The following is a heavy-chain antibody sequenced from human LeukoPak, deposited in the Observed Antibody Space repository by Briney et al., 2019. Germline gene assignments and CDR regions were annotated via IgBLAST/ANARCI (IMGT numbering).Heavy chain of an antibody. CDR3: AKGSDGYCGGDCAFDY. Sequence: GGSLRLSCAASGFTFSSYAMSWVRQAPGKGLEWVSSISAYGGSTFYSDSVKGRFISSRDNFKKTLDLQMNSLRAEDTAVYYCAKGSDGYCGGDCAFDYWGQGTLVTVSS. J-gene: IGHJ4*02. CDR1: GFTFSSYA. D-gene: IGHD2-21*02. CDR2: ISAYGGST. V-gene: IGHV3-23*01.